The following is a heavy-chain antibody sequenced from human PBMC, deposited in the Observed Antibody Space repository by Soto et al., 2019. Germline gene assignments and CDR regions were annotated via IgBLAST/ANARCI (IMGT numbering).Heavy chain of an antibody. J-gene: IGHJ3*02. V-gene: IGHV3-23*01. CDR2: ISSTSENT. Sequence: GGSLRLSCAASGFTFSNYAMSWVRQAPGKGLEWVSAISSTSENTYYADSVKGRFAISRDNSKNTLCLQMNSLRAEDTAVYYCAKAAVNWNDADAFDIWGQGTMVTVSS. CDR3: AKAAVNWNDADAFDI. CDR1: GFTFSNYA. D-gene: IGHD1-1*01.